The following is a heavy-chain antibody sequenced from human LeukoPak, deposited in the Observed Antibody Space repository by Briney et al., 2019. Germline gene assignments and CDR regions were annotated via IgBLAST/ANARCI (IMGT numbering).Heavy chain of an antibody. D-gene: IGHD4-17*01. Sequence: GGSLRLSCAASGFTFSTFAMIWVRQAPGKGLEWVAVISYDGSNKYYADCVKGRFTTSRDNSKNTLYLQVNRLRAEDTAVYYCARGDGDRLDYWGQGTLVTVSS. CDR3: ARGDGDRLDY. V-gene: IGHV3-30*04. CDR1: GFTFSTFA. CDR2: ISYDGSNK. J-gene: IGHJ4*02.